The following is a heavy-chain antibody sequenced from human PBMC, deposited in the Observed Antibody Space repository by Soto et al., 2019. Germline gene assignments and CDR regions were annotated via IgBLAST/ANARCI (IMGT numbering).Heavy chain of an antibody. CDR1: GFTFSSCG. Sequence: GGSLRLSCAASGFTFSSCGMHWVRQAPGKGLEWVAVISYDGSNKYYADSVKGRFTISRDNSKNTLYLQMNSLRAEDTAVYYCAKDLSVVTTGTSYFDYWGQGTLVTVSS. J-gene: IGHJ4*02. CDR2: ISYDGSNK. D-gene: IGHD3-22*01. V-gene: IGHV3-30*18. CDR3: AKDLSVVTTGTSYFDY.